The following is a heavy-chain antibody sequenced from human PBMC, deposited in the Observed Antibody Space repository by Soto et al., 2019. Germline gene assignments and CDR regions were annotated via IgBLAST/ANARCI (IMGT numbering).Heavy chain of an antibody. D-gene: IGHD4-17*01. CDR3: ARWATHDYGGNLFFDY. CDR1: GFTFSSYA. CDR2: ISYDGSNK. J-gene: IGHJ4*02. V-gene: IGHV3-30-3*01. Sequence: LRLSCAASGFTFSSYAMHWVRQAPGKGLEWVAVISYDGSNKYYADSVKGRFTISRDNSKNTLYLQMNSLRAEDTAVYYCARWATHDYGGNLFFDYWGQGTLVTVSS.